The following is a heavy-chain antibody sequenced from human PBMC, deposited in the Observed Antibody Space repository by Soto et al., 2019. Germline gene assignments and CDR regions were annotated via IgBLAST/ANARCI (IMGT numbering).Heavy chain of an antibody. CDR1: CGSIISSSYY. J-gene: IGHJ4*02. V-gene: IGHV4-39*01. Sequence: LETLSLTCTVSCGSIISSSYYWGWIRQPPGKGLEWIGSIYYSGSTYYNPSLKSRVTISVDTSKNQFSLKLSSVTAADTAVYYCARLLPHLSKYYFDYWGQGTLVTVSS. CDR2: IYYSGST. CDR3: ARLLPHLSKYYFDY.